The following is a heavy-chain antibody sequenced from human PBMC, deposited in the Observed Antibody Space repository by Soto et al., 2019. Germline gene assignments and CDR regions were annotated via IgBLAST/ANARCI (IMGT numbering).Heavy chain of an antibody. D-gene: IGHD3-3*01. CDR1: GFTFNVYG. CDR2: VWYDGRNQ. CDR3: ARGTSNSCYYEGYFDL. Sequence: QVQLVESGGGVVQPGRSLRLSCTSSGFTFNVYGMHRVRQAPGKGLEWVAVVWYDGRNQFYASSVRGRFTISRDNSKNTLFLQMNSLIVDDTATYYCARGTSNSCYYEGYFDLLGRGTPVTVSS. J-gene: IGHJ2*01. V-gene: IGHV3-33*01.